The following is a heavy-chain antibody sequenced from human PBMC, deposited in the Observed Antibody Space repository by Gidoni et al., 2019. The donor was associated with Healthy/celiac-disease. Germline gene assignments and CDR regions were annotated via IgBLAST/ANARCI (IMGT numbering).Heavy chain of an antibody. CDR1: GFTFSSYS. Sequence: EVQLVESGGGLVKPGGSLRLSCAASGFTFSSYSMNWVRQAPGKGLEWVSSISSSSSYIYYADSVKGRFTISRDNAKNSLYLQMNSLRAEDTAVYYCASDYGTVDAFDIWGQGTMVTVSS. J-gene: IGHJ3*02. CDR2: ISSSSSYI. D-gene: IGHD1-1*01. V-gene: IGHV3-21*01. CDR3: ASDYGTVDAFDI.